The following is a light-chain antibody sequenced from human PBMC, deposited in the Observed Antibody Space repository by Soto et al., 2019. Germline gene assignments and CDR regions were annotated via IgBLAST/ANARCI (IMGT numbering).Light chain of an antibody. CDR1: QTIDNK. J-gene: IGKJ1*01. CDR2: GAS. Sequence: IVMTQSPATLSVSPGERATLSCRASQTIDNKLAWYQQRPGQAPRLLIYGASIRATGIQARFSGSGSGTEFTLTISGLQAEDFGVYYCQQYKDWRTFGQGTNVDIK. V-gene: IGKV3-15*01. CDR3: QQYKDWRT.